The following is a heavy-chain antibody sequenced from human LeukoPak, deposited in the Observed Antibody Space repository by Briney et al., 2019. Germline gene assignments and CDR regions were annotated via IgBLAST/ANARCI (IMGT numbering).Heavy chain of an antibody. Sequence: PSETLSLTCTVSGGSISSYYWSWIRQPPGKGLEWIGYIYYSGSTNYNPSLKSRVTISVDTSKNQFSLKLSSVTAADTAVYYCARGRDGFHGAFDIWGQGTMVTVSS. J-gene: IGHJ3*02. D-gene: IGHD5-24*01. CDR3: ARGRDGFHGAFDI. CDR2: IYYSGST. V-gene: IGHV4-59*01. CDR1: GGSISSYY.